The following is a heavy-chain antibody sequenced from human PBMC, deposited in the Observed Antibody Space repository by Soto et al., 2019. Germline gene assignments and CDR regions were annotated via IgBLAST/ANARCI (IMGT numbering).Heavy chain of an antibody. CDR2: ISGSGSST. CDR1: GFTFSSYA. D-gene: IGHD3-3*01. Sequence: EVQLLEAGGGLVQPGGSLRLSCAASGFTFSSYAMSWVRQAPGKGLEWVSGISGSGSSTYYADSVKGRFTISRDNSKNRLYLQMNSLRAEDTAIYECEKPLITIFGENNWYYDLWGRGTPVTVSS. V-gene: IGHV3-23*01. CDR3: EKPLITIFGENNWYYDL. J-gene: IGHJ2*01.